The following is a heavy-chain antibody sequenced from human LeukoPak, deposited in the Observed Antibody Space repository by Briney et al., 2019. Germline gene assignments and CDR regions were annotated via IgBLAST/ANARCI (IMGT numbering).Heavy chain of an antibody. CDR2: VYYNGNT. V-gene: IGHV4-59*12. CDR1: GETISSYY. Sequence: SETLSLTCLVSGETISSYYWSWIRQAPGRGPEYIGNVYYNGNTNYNPSLKSRVTMSVDTSKNQFSLKLSSVTAADTAVYYCARAPTGSSDYAFDIWGQGTMVTVSS. CDR3: ARAPTGSSDYAFDI. D-gene: IGHD3-9*01. J-gene: IGHJ3*02.